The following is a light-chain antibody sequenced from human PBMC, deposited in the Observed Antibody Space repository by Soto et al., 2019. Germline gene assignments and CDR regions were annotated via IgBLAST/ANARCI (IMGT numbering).Light chain of an antibody. CDR2: EVS. J-gene: IGLJ2*01. CDR1: SSDVGGYNY. Sequence: QSVLTQPASVSGSPGQSITISCTGSSSDVGGYNYVSWYQQHPGKAPKPMIYEVSNRPSGISNRFSGSTSRNTASLTSSGLQAEDAADYYCRSYTSSSILIFRGGTPLTVL. V-gene: IGLV2-14*01. CDR3: RSYTSSSILI.